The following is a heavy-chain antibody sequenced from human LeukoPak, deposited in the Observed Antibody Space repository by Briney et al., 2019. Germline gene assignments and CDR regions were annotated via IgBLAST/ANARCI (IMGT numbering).Heavy chain of an antibody. J-gene: IGHJ3*02. D-gene: IGHD3-9*01. CDR3: ARELRYFDWFSDAFDI. Sequence: GGSLRLSYAASGFTFDDYGMSWVRQAPGKGLEWVSGINWNGGSTGYADSVKGRFTISRDNAKNSLYLQMNSLRAEDTAVYYCARELRYFDWFSDAFDIWGQGTMVTVSS. CDR2: INWNGGST. V-gene: IGHV3-20*03. CDR1: GFTFDDYG.